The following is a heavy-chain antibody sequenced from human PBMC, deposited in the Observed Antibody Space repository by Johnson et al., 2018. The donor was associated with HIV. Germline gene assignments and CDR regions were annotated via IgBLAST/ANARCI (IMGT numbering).Heavy chain of an antibody. D-gene: IGHD4-23*01. V-gene: IGHV3-30*04. CDR2: ISYDGSKK. CDR3: ASGEDYGGNYGAFDI. J-gene: IGHJ3*02. CDR1: GFTFSNYA. Sequence: QVQLVESGGGVVQPGRSLRLSCVGSGFTFSNYALHCVRQAPGKGLEWVAVISYDGSKKYYADSVKGRFTISRDNSKNTLYLQMHSLRADDTAVYYCASGEDYGGNYGAFDIWGQGTMVTVSS.